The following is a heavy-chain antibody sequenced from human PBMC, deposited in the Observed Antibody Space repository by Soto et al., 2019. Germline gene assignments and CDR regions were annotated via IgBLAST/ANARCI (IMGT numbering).Heavy chain of an antibody. D-gene: IGHD3-10*01. CDR3: ARAGVTMVRGVITFDY. CDR2: INHSGST. CDR1: GGSFSGYY. J-gene: IGHJ4*02. Sequence: QVQLQQWGAGLLKPSETLSLTCAVYGGSFSGYYWSWIRQPPGKGLEWIGEINHSGSTNYNPSLKGRVTISVDTSKNQFALKLSSVTAADTAVYYCARAGVTMVRGVITFDYWGQGTLVTVSS. V-gene: IGHV4-34*01.